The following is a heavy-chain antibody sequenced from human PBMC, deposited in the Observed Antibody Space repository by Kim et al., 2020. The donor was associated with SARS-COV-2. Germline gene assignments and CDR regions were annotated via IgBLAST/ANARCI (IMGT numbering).Heavy chain of an antibody. CDR1: GFTFSSYW. D-gene: IGHD1-26*01. J-gene: IGHJ3*02. CDR3: AREGPSDSGSYYLPPPYDAFDI. V-gene: IGHV3-7*03. CDR2: IKQDGSEK. Sequence: GGSLRLSCAASGFTFSSYWMSWVRQAPGKGLEWVANIKQDGSEKYYVDSVKGRFTISRDNAKNSLYLQMNSLRAEDTAVYYCAREGPSDSGSYYLPPPYDAFDIWGQGTMVTVSS.